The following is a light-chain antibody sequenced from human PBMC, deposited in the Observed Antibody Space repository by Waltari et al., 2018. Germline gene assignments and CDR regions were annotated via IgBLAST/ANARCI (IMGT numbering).Light chain of an antibody. CDR3: QQRSNWPLT. J-gene: IGKJ4*01. V-gene: IGKV3-11*01. CDR2: EAT. Sequence: CRASLSGGRYLAWYQQQPGEAPRLLNDEATSRASGIPVTFSGRGARTDFTLTISSLEAEYVAVYYCQQRSNWPLTFGRGTKVEI. CDR1: LSGGRY.